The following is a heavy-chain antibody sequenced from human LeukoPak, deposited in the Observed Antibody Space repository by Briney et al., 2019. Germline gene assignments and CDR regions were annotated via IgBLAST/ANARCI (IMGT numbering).Heavy chain of an antibody. CDR2: IYDGGKT. CDR1: GFTVSSNY. CDR3: TRLYYGAIDY. D-gene: IGHD4-17*01. J-gene: IGHJ4*02. V-gene: IGHV3-53*01. Sequence: GGSLRLSCAASGFTVSSNYMSWVRQAPGKGLEWVSIIYDGGKTYYADSVKGRLTISRENSKNTLYLQMNSLRAEDTAVYYCTRLYYGAIDYWGQGTLVTVSS.